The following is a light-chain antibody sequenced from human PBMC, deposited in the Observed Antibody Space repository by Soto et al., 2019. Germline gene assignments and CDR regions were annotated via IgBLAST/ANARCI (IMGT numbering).Light chain of an antibody. CDR2: EVS. V-gene: IGLV2-23*02. CDR3: CSYAGSSTG. J-gene: IGLJ3*02. CDR1: SSDVGSYNL. Sequence: QSALTQPASVSGSPGQSITISCTGTSSDVGSYNLVSWYQQHPDKAPKLMIYEVSKRPSGVSNRFSGSKSGNTASLTISGLQAEDEADYYCCSYAGSSTGFGGGTKLTVL.